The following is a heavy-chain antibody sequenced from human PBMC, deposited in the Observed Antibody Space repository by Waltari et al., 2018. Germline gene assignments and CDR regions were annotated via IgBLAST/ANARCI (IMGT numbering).Heavy chain of an antibody. CDR2: INHSGST. J-gene: IGHJ6*03. V-gene: IGHV4-34*01. D-gene: IGHD3-3*01. CDR1: GGSLSGYY. CDR3: ARRARDKLRGGLWSGDYYKYYMDV. Sequence: QVQLQQWGAGLLKPSETLSLTCAVYGGSLSGYYWNWIRQPPGKVLAWIGEINHSGSTNYNPSLKSRVTISVDTSKNQFSLKLSSVTAADTAVYYCARRARDKLRGGLWSGDYYKYYMDVWDKGTTVTVSS.